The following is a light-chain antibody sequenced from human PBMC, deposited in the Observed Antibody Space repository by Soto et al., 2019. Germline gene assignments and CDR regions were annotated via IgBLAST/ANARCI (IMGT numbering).Light chain of an antibody. J-gene: IGLJ3*02. Sequence: QSAVTQPPSASGTPGQRVTISCSGSSSNIGSDYVYWFQQIPGTAPKLLIYTNDQRPSGVSDRLSGSKSGTSASLAISGLRSDDEADYWCAAWDARLSTWVFGGGTKLTVL. CDR3: AAWDARLSTWV. CDR1: SSNIGSDY. V-gene: IGLV1-47*02. CDR2: TND.